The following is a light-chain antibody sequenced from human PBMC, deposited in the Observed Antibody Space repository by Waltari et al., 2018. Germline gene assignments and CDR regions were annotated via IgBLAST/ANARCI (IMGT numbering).Light chain of an antibody. CDR2: DVS. J-gene: IGLJ2*01. CDR1: SSDVGGFNY. CDR3: SSYAGSNNLV. V-gene: IGLV2-8*01. Sequence: QSALTQPPSASGSPGQSVTISCTGTSSDVGGFNYVSWYQQHPGKAPKLIIYDVSKRPPGVPDRFAGSKSGNTAALTGSGLQPEDEADYHFSSYAGSNNLVVGGGTKLTVL.